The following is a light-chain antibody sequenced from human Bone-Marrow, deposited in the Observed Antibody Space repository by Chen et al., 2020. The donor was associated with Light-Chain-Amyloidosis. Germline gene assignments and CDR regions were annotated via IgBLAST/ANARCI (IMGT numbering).Light chain of an antibody. Sequence: SYELPKPPSVSVSPGQTARITCSGDDLPTKYAYWYQQKPGQAPVLVIHRAPERPSGISERFSGSSSGTTATLTISGVQAEDEADYHCQSADSSGTYEVIFGGGTKLTVL. CDR3: QSADSSGTYEVI. CDR2: RAP. V-gene: IGLV3-25*03. J-gene: IGLJ2*01. CDR1: DLPTKY.